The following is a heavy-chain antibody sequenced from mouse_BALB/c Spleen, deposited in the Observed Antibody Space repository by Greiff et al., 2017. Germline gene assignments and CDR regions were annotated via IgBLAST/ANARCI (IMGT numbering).Heavy chain of an antibody. Sequence: EVNVVESGGGLVKPGGSLKLSCAASGFTFSDYYMYWVRQTPEKRLEWVATISDGGSYTYYPDSVKGRFTISRDNAKNNLYLQMSSLKSEDTAMYYCAREGMITTAWFAYWGQGTLVTVSA. CDR3: AREGMITTAWFAY. V-gene: IGHV5-4*02. CDR2: ISDGGSYT. J-gene: IGHJ3*01. D-gene: IGHD2-4*01. CDR1: GFTFSDYY.